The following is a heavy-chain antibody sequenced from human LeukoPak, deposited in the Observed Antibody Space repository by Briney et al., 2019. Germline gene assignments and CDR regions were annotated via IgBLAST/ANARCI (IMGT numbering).Heavy chain of an antibody. CDR2: IYYSGST. CDR1: GGSISSYY. V-gene: IGHV4-59*01. D-gene: IGHD6-19*01. J-gene: IGHJ3*02. Sequence: PSETLSLTCTVSGGSISSYYWSLIRQPPGKGLEWIGYIYYSGSTNYNPPLKSRVNISVDTSKNQFSLKLSSVTAADTAVYYCARDTSSGWYGAFDIWGQGTMVTVSS. CDR3: ARDTSSGWYGAFDI.